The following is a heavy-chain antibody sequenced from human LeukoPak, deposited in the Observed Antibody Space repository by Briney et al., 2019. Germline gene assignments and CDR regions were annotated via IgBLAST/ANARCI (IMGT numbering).Heavy chain of an antibody. Sequence: GGSLRLSCAASGFTFSSYSLNWVRQAPGKGLEWVSSISTSSSYIYYADSVKGRFTISRDNSKNALYLQMNSLRAEDTAVYYCARRSGIAVAGAFDYWGQGTLVTVSS. CDR2: ISTSSSYI. V-gene: IGHV3-21*04. D-gene: IGHD6-19*01. J-gene: IGHJ4*02. CDR3: ARRSGIAVAGAFDY. CDR1: GFTFSSYS.